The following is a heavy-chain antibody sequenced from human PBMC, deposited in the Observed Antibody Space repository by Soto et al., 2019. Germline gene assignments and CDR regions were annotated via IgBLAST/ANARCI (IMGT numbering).Heavy chain of an antibody. CDR1: GSTFSSSW. Sequence: GGSLRLSCGASGSTFSSSWMTWVRQAPGKGLEWVANINLDGSERNYADSVKGRFTISRDSAKNLLYLQMNSLRAEDTAVYYCARDRAYNCFDYWGQGTLVTVSS. D-gene: IGHD5-18*01. V-gene: IGHV3-7*05. CDR2: INLDGSER. J-gene: IGHJ4*02. CDR3: ARDRAYNCFDY.